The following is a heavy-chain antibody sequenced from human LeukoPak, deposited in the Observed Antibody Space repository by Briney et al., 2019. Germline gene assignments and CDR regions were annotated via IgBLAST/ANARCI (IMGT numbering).Heavy chain of an antibody. CDR3: VSSLTGTDDC. V-gene: IGHV3-74*01. Sequence: PGGSLRLSCAASGFTFSTSWMHWVRQAPGKGLVWVSHINRDGSRTNYADSVKGRFTISRDNAKNSVYLEMDSLKAEDTALNFCVSSLTGTDDCWGQGPLVTVSS. J-gene: IGHJ4*02. D-gene: IGHD3-9*01. CDR1: GFTFSTSW. CDR2: INRDGSRT.